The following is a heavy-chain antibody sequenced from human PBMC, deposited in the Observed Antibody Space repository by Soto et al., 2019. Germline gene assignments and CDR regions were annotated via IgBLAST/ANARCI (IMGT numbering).Heavy chain of an antibody. V-gene: IGHV3-30*01. J-gene: IGHJ6*02. CDR3: ARDYYGSETYYYYYGMDV. CDR1: GFTFSSYA. CDR2: ISYDGSNK. Sequence: GGSLRLSCAASGFTFSSYAMHWVRQAPGKGLEWVAVISYDGSNKYYADSVKGRFTISRDNSKNTLYLQMNSLRAEDTAVYYCARDYYGSETYYYYYGMDVWGQGTTVTVSS. D-gene: IGHD3-10*01.